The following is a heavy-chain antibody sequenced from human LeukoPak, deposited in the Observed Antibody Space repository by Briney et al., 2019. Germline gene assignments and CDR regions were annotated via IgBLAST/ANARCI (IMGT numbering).Heavy chain of an antibody. CDR2: IYYSGST. CDR1: GGSISSSSYY. V-gene: IGHV4-39*07. D-gene: IGHD6-13*01. J-gene: IGHJ5*02. CDR3: ARLKLSSWYFGGWFDP. Sequence: SETLSLTCTVPGGSISSSSYYWGWIRQPPGKGLEWIGSIYYSGSTYYNPSLKSRVTISVDTSKNQFSLKLSSVTAADTAVYYCARLKLSSWYFGGWFDPWGQGALVTVSS.